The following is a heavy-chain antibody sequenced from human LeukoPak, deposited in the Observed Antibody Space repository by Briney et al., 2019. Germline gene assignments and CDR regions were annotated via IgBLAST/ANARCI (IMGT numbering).Heavy chain of an antibody. J-gene: IGHJ6*03. CDR1: GGSISSHY. Sequence: SETLSLTCTVSGGSISSHYWSWIRQPPGKGLEWIGYIYYSGGTNYNPSLKSRVTISVDTSKNQFSLKLSSVTAADTAVYYCARVYSGSYGYYYYYMDVWGKGTTVTVSS. D-gene: IGHD3-10*02. CDR2: IYYSGGT. V-gene: IGHV4-59*11. CDR3: ARVYSGSYGYYYYYMDV.